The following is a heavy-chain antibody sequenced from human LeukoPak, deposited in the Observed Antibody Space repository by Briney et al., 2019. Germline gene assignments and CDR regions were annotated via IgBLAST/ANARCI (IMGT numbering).Heavy chain of an antibody. CDR3: ARPFYYDTNGGEGMDV. J-gene: IGHJ6*02. V-gene: IGHV3-21*06. Sequence: GGSLRLSCAASGFXFTRFNINWVRQAPGKGLELVSSITTSGTYIYYADSVQGRFTISRDNAKNSLYLQMNSLRAEDTAVYYCARPFYYDTNGGEGMDVWGQGTTVTVSS. CDR1: GFXFTRFN. CDR2: ITTSGTYI. D-gene: IGHD2-8*01.